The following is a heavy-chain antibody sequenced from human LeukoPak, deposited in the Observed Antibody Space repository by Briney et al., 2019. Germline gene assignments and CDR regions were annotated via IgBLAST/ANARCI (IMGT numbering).Heavy chain of an antibody. CDR3: AKDSYRKSEFDY. J-gene: IGHJ4*02. CDR1: KFTFSSYG. Sequence: GGSLRLSCAASKFTFSSYGMHWVRQAPGKGLEWVAFIRYDGSNKYYANSVKGRFTISRDNSKNTLYLQMNSLRAEDTAVYYCAKDSYRKSEFDYWGQGTLVTVSS. CDR2: IRYDGSNK. V-gene: IGHV3-30*02. D-gene: IGHD1-14*01.